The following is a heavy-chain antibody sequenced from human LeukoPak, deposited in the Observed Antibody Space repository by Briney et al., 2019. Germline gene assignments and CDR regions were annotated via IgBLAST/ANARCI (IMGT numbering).Heavy chain of an antibody. D-gene: IGHD6-19*01. CDR2: IYTSGST. CDR3: ARDRGIAVAGILFDY. Sequence: PSETLSLTCTVSGGSISSGSYYWSWIRQPAGKGLEWIGRIYTSGSTNYNPSLKSRVTISVDTSKNQFSLKLSSVTAADTAVYYCARDRGIAVAGILFDYWGQGTLVTVSS. V-gene: IGHV4-61*02. J-gene: IGHJ4*02. CDR1: GGSISSGSYY.